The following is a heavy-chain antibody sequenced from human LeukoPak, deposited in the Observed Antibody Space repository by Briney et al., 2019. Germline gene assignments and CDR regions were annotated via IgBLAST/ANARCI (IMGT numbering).Heavy chain of an antibody. J-gene: IGHJ4*02. CDR3: ARDLVIAAAFGGY. Sequence: ASVKVSCKASGYTFTSYYMHWVRQAPGQGLEWMGIINPSGGSTSYAQKFQGRVTMTRDTSTSTAYMELRSLRSDDTAVYYCARDLVIAAAFGGYWGQGTLVTVSS. V-gene: IGHV1-46*01. CDR1: GYTFTSYY. CDR2: INPSGGST. D-gene: IGHD6-13*01.